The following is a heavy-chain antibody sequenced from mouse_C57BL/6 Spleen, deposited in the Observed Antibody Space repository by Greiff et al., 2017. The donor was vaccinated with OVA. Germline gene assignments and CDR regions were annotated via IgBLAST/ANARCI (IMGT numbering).Heavy chain of an antibody. Sequence: VQLQQPGAELVKPGASVKLSCKASGYTFTSYWMHWVKQRPGQGLEWIGMIHPNSGSTNYNEKFKSKATLTVDKSSSTAYMQLSSLTSEDSAVYYCARSQTAQATDYWGQGTTLTVSS. D-gene: IGHD3-2*02. V-gene: IGHV1-64*01. CDR2: IHPNSGST. J-gene: IGHJ2*01. CDR1: GYTFTSYW. CDR3: ARSQTAQATDY.